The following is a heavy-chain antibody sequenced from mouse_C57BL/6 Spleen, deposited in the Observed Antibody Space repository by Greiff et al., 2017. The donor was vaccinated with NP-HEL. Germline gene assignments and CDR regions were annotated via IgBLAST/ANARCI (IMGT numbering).Heavy chain of an antibody. CDR2: IYPRSGNT. CDR3: ARSDGYAMDY. Sequence: LQESGAELARPGASVKLSCKASGYTFTSYGISWVKQRTGQGLEWIGEIYPRSGNTYYNEKFKGKATLTADKSSSTAYMELRSLTSEDSAVYFCARSDGYAMDYWGQGTSVTVSA. V-gene: IGHV1-81*01. J-gene: IGHJ4*01. CDR1: GYTFTSYG.